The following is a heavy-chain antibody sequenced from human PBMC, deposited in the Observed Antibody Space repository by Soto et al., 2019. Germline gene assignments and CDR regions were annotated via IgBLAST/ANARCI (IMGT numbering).Heavy chain of an antibody. CDR2: IYYSGST. D-gene: IGHD3-22*01. CDR3: ARHIYDSSGYYYGYYYYGMDV. Sequence: SETLSLTCTVSGGSISSSSYYWGWIRQPPGKGLEWIGSIYYSGSTYYNPSLKSRVTISVDTSKNQFSLKLSSATAADTAVYYCARHIYDSSGYYYGYYYYGMDVWGQGTTVTVS. V-gene: IGHV4-39*01. J-gene: IGHJ6*02. CDR1: GGSISSSSYY.